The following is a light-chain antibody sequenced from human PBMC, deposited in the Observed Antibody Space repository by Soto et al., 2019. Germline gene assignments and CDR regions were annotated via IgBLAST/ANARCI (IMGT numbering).Light chain of an antibody. CDR2: WAS. CDR1: QSLLNNKNY. Sequence: DIVMTQSPDSLAVSLGERATINCKSSQSLLNNKNYLAWYQQKPGQPPKLLIYWASTRESGVPDRFSGSGSGTDFILNISRMKAEDVALYVCKQYYRIHITVGKGKRREIK. V-gene: IGKV4-1*01. CDR3: KQYYRIHIT. J-gene: IGKJ5*01.